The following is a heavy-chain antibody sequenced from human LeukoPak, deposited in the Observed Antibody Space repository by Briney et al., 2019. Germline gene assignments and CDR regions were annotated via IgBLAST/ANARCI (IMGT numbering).Heavy chain of an antibody. V-gene: IGHV4-34*01. CDR3: ARGFEGSGSLKYSHLGFDP. Sequence: SETLSLACAVYGGSFSGYYWSWIRQPPGKGLEWIGEINHSGSTNYNPSLKSRVTISVDTSKTQFSLKLSSVTAADTAVYYCARGFEGSGSLKYSHLGFDPWGQGTLVTVSS. J-gene: IGHJ5*02. CDR2: INHSGST. CDR1: GGSFSGYY. D-gene: IGHD3-10*01.